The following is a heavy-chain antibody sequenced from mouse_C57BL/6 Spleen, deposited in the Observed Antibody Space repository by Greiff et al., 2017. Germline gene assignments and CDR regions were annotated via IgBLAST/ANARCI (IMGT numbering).Heavy chain of an antibody. CDR2: IYPGGGST. CDR3: AREYYGRFAY. J-gene: IGHJ3*01. D-gene: IGHD1-1*01. V-gene: IGHV1-55*01. Sequence: QVKLLQPGAELVKPGASVKMSCKASGYTFTSYWITWVEQRPGRGLEWIGDIYPGGGSTNYTEQFKSKDKLTVDTSYSTAYMQLSRLTSEDSAVYYCAREYYGRFAYWGQGTLGTVSA. CDR1: GYTFTSYW.